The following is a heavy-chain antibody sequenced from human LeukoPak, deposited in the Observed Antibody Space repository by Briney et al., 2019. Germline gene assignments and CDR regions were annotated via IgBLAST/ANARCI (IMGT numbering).Heavy chain of an antibody. CDR2: ISGSDGTT. J-gene: IGHJ4*02. Sequence: GGSLRLSCAASGFTFSSYAMSWVRQAPGKWLEWVSAISGSDGTTYYADSVKGRFTISRDNSKYTLSLQMNSLRPEDTAVYYCAKDDAWLQYGNWGRGTLVTVSS. CDR1: GFTFSSYA. D-gene: IGHD5-24*01. CDR3: AKDDAWLQYGN. V-gene: IGHV3-23*01.